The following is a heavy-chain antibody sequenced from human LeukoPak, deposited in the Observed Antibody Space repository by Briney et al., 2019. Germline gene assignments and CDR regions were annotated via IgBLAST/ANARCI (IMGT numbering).Heavy chain of an antibody. CDR1: GGSISSYY. Sequence: SETLSLTCTVSGGSISSYYWSWIRQPAGKGLEWIGRIYSSGSTNYNPSLKSRVTISLDTSKNQFSLKLTSVTAADTAVYYCARRPRSAVATKAFDYWGQGTLVTVSS. CDR3: ARRPRSAVATKAFDY. D-gene: IGHD5-12*01. V-gene: IGHV4-4*07. J-gene: IGHJ4*02. CDR2: IYSSGST.